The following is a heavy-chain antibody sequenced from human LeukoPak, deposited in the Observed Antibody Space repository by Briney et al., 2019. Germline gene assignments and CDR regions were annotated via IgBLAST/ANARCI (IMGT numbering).Heavy chain of an antibody. Sequence: PSETLSLTCTVSGGSISSSSYYWGWIRQPPGKGLEWIGSIYYSGSTYYNPSLKSRVTISVDTSKNQFSLKLSSVTAADTAVYYCARAVRGRWLQKYYFDYWGQGTLVNVSS. CDR2: IYYSGST. D-gene: IGHD5-24*01. J-gene: IGHJ4*02. CDR3: ARAVRGRWLQKYYFDY. V-gene: IGHV4-39*07. CDR1: GGSISSSSYY.